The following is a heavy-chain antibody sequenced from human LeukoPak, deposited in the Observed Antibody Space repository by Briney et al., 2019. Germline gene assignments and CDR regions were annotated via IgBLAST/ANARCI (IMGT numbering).Heavy chain of an antibody. J-gene: IGHJ6*02. CDR2: IIPILGIA. Sequence: GGSLRLSCAASGGTFSSYAISWVRQAPGQGLEWMGRIIPILGIANYAQKFQGRVTITADKSTSTAYMELSSLRSEDTAVYYCARVDGYNLNYYYGMDVWGQGTTVTVSS. D-gene: IGHD5-24*01. CDR1: GGTFSSYA. CDR3: ARVDGYNLNYYYGMDV. V-gene: IGHV1-69*04.